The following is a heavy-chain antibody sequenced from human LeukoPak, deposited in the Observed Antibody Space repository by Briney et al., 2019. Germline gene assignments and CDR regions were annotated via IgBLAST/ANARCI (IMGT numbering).Heavy chain of an antibody. Sequence: GGSLRLSCAASGFTFSSYAMHWVRQAPGKGLEWVSSISGSSSYLFFADSVKGRFTISRDNTKNSLYLQMNSLRVDDTAVYYCARVAKYYYYYYMDVWGKGTTVTISS. CDR1: GFTFSSYA. J-gene: IGHJ6*03. V-gene: IGHV3-21*01. CDR2: ISGSSSYL. CDR3: ARVAKYYYYYYMDV.